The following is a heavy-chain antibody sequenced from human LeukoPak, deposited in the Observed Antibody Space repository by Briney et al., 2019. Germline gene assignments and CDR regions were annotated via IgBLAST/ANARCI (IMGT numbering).Heavy chain of an antibody. Sequence: GGSLRLSCAASGFTFSSYGMHWVRQTPGKGLEWVALISYDGSNEYYADSVQGRFTISRDNSKNTLYLQMNSLRAEDTAVYYCAKDRASGRQPFDYWGQGTLVTVSS. V-gene: IGHV3-30*18. J-gene: IGHJ4*02. CDR1: GFTFSSYG. CDR2: ISYDGSNE. D-gene: IGHD3-10*01. CDR3: AKDRASGRQPFDY.